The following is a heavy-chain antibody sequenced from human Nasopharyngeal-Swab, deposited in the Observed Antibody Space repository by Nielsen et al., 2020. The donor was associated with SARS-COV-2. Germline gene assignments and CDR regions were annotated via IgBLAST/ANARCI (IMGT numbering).Heavy chain of an antibody. CDR2: ISSSRSYI. V-gene: IGHV3-21*01. CDR1: GFTFNIYN. J-gene: IGHJ6*02. Sequence: GGSLRLSCAASGFTFNIYNFHWVRQAPGKGLEWVSSISSSRSYIYYADSVKGRFTISRDNAKNSLYLQMNSLRAEDTAVYYCARDGLDYDFWSAYFMDVWGQGTTVTVSS. CDR3: ARDGLDYDFWSAYFMDV. D-gene: IGHD3-3*01.